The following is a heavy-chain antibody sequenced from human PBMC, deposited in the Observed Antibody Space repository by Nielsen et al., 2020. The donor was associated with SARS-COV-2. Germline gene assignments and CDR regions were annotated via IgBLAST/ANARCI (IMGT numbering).Heavy chain of an antibody. CDR3: AREGLQLPRGVPQDDF. J-gene: IGHJ4*02. D-gene: IGHD3-10*01. Sequence: GGSLRLSCTGSGFTFSDYSMNWVRQAPGKGLEWVASISGDSNYIFYSELVKGRFTISRDNLKDSLFLQMDSLRAEDTGVYYCAREGLQLPRGVPQDDFWGQGTLVTVSS. V-gene: IGHV3-21*03. CDR2: ISGDSNYI. CDR1: GFTFSDYS.